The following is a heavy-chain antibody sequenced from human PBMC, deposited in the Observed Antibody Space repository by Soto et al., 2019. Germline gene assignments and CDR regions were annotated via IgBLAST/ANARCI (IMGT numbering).Heavy chain of an antibody. D-gene: IGHD2-15*01. CDR2: IYYSGST. J-gene: IGHJ3*02. V-gene: IGHV4-39*01. CDR3: ASLLGGYCSGGSCYQHAFDI. CDR1: GGSISSNSYY. Sequence: SETLSLPCTVSGGSISSNSYYWGWIRQPPGKGLEWIGSIYYSGSTYYNPSLKSRVTISVDTSKNQFSLKLSSVTAADTAVYYCASLLGGYCSGGSCYQHAFDIWGQGTMVTVS.